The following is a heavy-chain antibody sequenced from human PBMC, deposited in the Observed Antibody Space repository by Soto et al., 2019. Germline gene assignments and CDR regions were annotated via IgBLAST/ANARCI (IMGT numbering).Heavy chain of an antibody. V-gene: IGHV3-66*01. J-gene: IGHJ3*02. Sequence: GGSLRLSCAASGFTVSSNYMSWVRQAPGKGLEWVSVIYSGGSTYYADSVKGRFTISRDNSKNTLYLQMNSLRAEDTAVYYCARGGPWGRHDAFDIWGQGTMVTVSS. D-gene: IGHD3-16*01. CDR3: ARGGPWGRHDAFDI. CDR2: IYSGGST. CDR1: GFTVSSNY.